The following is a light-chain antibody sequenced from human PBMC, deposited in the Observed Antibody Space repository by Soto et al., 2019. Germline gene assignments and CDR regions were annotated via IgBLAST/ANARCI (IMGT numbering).Light chain of an antibody. J-gene: IGLJ3*02. Sequence: QSVLTQPPSASGTPGQRVIISCSGSSSNIGTNYIYWYQHLPGVAPKLLIYTSDQRPSGVPDRFSGSKSGTSASLAISGLRSEDEADYYCAAWDDSLSGPNWIFGGGTKVTV. CDR2: TSD. CDR3: AAWDDSLSGPNWI. V-gene: IGLV1-47*01. CDR1: SSNIGTNY.